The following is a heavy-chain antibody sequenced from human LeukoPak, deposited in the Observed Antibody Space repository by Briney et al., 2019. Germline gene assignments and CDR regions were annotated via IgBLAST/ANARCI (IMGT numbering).Heavy chain of an antibody. CDR1: GFHFSAYA. Sequence: GGSLTLSCAASGFHFSAYAMTWVRQAPGRWLEWVSLISDTYTTYYEDSVMGRFTLSRDSSNNRLYLQMSSLRGEDTAVYYCAQDQSESSGWYFAFGMWGQGTMVTVSS. J-gene: IGHJ3*02. CDR2: ISDTYTT. V-gene: IGHV3-23*01. D-gene: IGHD6-19*01. CDR3: AQDQSESSGWYFAFGM.